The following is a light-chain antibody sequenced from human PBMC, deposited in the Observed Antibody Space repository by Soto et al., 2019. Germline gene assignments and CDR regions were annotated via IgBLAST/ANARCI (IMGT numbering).Light chain of an antibody. CDR2: DVS. Sequence: EIVLTQSPATLSLSPGERATLSCRASQSISNYLAWYQQKPGQAPRLLIYDVSNRDTGTPARFSGSGSGTDFTLTISSLEPEDFAVYYCQQRSNWYTFGQGTKLEIK. CDR1: QSISNY. J-gene: IGKJ2*01. CDR3: QQRSNWYT. V-gene: IGKV3-11*01.